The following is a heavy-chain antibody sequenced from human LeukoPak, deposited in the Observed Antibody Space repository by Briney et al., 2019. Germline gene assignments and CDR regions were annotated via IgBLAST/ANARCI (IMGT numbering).Heavy chain of an antibody. CDR3: AKATFPAHLPDY. J-gene: IGHJ4*02. V-gene: IGHV3-30*18. CDR2: ISYDGSNK. Sequence: PGGSLRLSCAASGFTFSSYGMHWVRQAPGKGLEWVAVISYDGSNKYYADSVKGRFTISRDNSKNTLYLQMNSLRAEDTAVYYCAKATFPAHLPDYWGQGTLVTVSS. D-gene: IGHD2-21*01. CDR1: GFTFSSYG.